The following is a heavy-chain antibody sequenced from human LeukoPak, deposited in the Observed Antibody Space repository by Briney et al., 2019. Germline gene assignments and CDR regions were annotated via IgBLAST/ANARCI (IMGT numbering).Heavy chain of an antibody. CDR2: ICPGDSDT. CDR3: ARHTVTTVGNWFDP. CDR1: GYTFTNYW. Sequence: GESLKISCKGSGYTFTNYWIGWVRQMPGKGLEWMGIICPGDSDTTYSPSFQGQVTISADKSINTAYLQWSSLKASDTAMYYCARHTVTTVGNWFDPWGQGTLVTVSS. D-gene: IGHD4-17*01. J-gene: IGHJ5*02. V-gene: IGHV5-51*01.